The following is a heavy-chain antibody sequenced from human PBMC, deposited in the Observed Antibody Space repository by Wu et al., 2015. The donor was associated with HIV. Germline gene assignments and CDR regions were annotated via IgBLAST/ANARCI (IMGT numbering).Heavy chain of an antibody. D-gene: IGHD6-19*01. V-gene: IGHV1-69*01. CDR2: IIPIFGTA. J-gene: IGHJ5*02. CDR3: AREDSSGWGNWFDP. Sequence: VRLIQSGAALKKPGSSVKVSCKASGGTFSSYAISWVRQAPGQGLEWMGGIIPIFGTANYAQKFQGRVTITADESTSTAYMELSSLRSEDTAVYYCAREDSSGWGNWFDPWGQGTLVTVSS. CDR1: GGTFSSYA.